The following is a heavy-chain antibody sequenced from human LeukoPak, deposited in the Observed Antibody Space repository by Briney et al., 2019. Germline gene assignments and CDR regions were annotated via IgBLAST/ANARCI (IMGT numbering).Heavy chain of an antibody. CDR3: AKGTYSGYDSNAFDI. CDR1: GFTFRSYA. CDR2: ISGSGGST. D-gene: IGHD5-12*01. V-gene: IGHV3-23*01. J-gene: IGHJ3*02. Sequence: GESLKISCAASGFTFRSYAMSWVRQAPGKGLEWVSAISGSGGSTSYADSVKGRITISRDNSKNTLWLQMNSLRAEDTAVYYCAKGTYSGYDSNAFDIWGQGTMVTVSS.